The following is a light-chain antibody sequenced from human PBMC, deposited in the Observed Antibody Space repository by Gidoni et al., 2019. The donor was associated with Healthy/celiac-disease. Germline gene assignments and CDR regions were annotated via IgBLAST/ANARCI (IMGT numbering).Light chain of an antibody. Sequence: EIVLTQSPATLSLSPGERATLSCRASQSVSSYLAWYQQKPGQAPRLLIYDASNKATGIPARCSGSGSGTDFTLTISSLGPEDFAVYYGQQRSNWLTFGGGTKVEIK. CDR1: QSVSSY. CDR2: DAS. J-gene: IGKJ4*01. CDR3: QQRSNWLT. V-gene: IGKV3-11*01.